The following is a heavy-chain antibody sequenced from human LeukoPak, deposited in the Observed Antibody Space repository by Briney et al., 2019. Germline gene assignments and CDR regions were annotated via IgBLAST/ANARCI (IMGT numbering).Heavy chain of an antibody. Sequence: SETLSLTCTVSGGSISSYYWSWIRQPPGKGLEWIGYIYYSGSTNCNPSLKSRVTISVGTSKNQFSLKLSSVTAADTAVYYCAREANDFWSGYYTYYFDYWGQGTLVTVSS. CDR3: AREANDFWSGYYTYYFDY. J-gene: IGHJ4*02. D-gene: IGHD3-3*01. CDR1: GGSISSYY. CDR2: IYYSGST. V-gene: IGHV4-59*01.